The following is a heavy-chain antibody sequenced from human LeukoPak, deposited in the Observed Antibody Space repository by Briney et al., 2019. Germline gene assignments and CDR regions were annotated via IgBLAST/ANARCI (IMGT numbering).Heavy chain of an antibody. CDR2: IIPIFGTA. CDR1: GGTLSSYA. Sequence: ASVKVSCKASGGTLSSYAISWVRQAPGQELEWMGGIIPIFGTANYAQKFQGRVTITADKSTSTAYMELSSLRSEDTAVYYCARDRANLRGVIIREKYYYYYYMDVWGKGTTVTVSS. J-gene: IGHJ6*03. CDR3: ARDRANLRGVIIREKYYYYYYMDV. V-gene: IGHV1-69*06. D-gene: IGHD3-10*01.